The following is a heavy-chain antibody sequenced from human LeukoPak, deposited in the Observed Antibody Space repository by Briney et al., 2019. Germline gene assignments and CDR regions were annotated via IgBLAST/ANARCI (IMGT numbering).Heavy chain of an antibody. D-gene: IGHD1-26*01. CDR3: ARDWGAL. CDR1: GFTFSSYW. CDR2: IYSGGST. J-gene: IGHJ4*02. V-gene: IGHV3-53*01. Sequence: GGSLRLSCAASGFTFSSYWMSWVRQAPGKGLEWVSVIYSGGSTYYADSVKGRFTISRDNSKNTLYLQMNSLRAEDTAVYYCARDWGALWGQGTLVTVSS.